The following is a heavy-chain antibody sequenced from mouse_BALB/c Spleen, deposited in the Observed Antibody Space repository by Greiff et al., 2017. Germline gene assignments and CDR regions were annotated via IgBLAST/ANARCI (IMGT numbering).Heavy chain of an antibody. J-gene: IGHJ4*01. Sequence: EVHLVESGGGSVKPGGSLKLSCAASGFTFSDYYMYWVRQTPEKRLEWVATISDGGSYTYYPDSVKGRFTISRDNAKNNLYLQMSSLKSEDTAMYYCARDWAAHRYYAMDYWGQGTSVTVSS. V-gene: IGHV5-4*02. CDR2: ISDGGSYT. D-gene: IGHD1-2*01. CDR1: GFTFSDYY. CDR3: ARDWAAHRYYAMDY.